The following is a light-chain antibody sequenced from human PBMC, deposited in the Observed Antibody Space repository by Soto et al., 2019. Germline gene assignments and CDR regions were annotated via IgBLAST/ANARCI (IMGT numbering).Light chain of an antibody. J-gene: IGKJ2*01. CDR3: HQYSHLLT. V-gene: IGKV1-5*01. CDR2: DAS. Sequence: IQITQAPSTLSAPVGDRVTITCQASHTISTLLAWFQHKPGKAPNLLIYDASNLESGVPSRFSGSGSGTEFTLTISSLQSDDSATYFCHQYSHLLTFGQGTKVDIK. CDR1: HTISTL.